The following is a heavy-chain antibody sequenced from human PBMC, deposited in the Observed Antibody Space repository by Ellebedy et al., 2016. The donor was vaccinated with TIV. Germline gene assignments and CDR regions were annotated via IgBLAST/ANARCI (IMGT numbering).Heavy chain of an antibody. Sequence: GESLKISXAASGLTFSSYVMNWVRQAPGKGLEWVSAITGSGDSTSYADSVKGRFTISRDNSKNTLYLQMNGLRAEDTAVFYCAKGGYYNLDYWGPGILVTVSS. CDR2: ITGSGDST. CDR3: AKGGYYNLDY. V-gene: IGHV3-23*01. J-gene: IGHJ4*02. CDR1: GLTFSSYV. D-gene: IGHD3-9*01.